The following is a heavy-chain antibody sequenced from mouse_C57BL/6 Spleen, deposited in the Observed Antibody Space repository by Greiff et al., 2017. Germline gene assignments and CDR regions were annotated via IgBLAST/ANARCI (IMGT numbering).Heavy chain of an antibody. CDR3: ASGSSVCYFDY. CDR2: ISDGGSYT. CDR1: GFTFSSYA. V-gene: IGHV5-4*03. D-gene: IGHD2-2*01. J-gene: IGHJ2*01. Sequence: EVMLVESGGGLVKPGGSLKLSCAASGFTFSSYAMSWVRQTPEKRLEWVATISDGGSYTYYPVNVKGRFTISRDNAKINLYLQMIHLKSEDTSMYYSASGSSVCYFDYWGQGTTLTVSS.